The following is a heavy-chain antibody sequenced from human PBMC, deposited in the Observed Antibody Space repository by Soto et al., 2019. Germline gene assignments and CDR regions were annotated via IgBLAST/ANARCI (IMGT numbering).Heavy chain of an antibody. CDR2: INAGNGNT. V-gene: IGHV1-3*01. CDR3: ARLAIWFGEDSADI. CDR1: GYTFTSYA. D-gene: IGHD3-10*01. J-gene: IGHJ3*02. Sequence: QVPLVQSGAEVKKPGASVKVSCKASGYTFTSYAMHWVRQAPGQRLEWMGWINAGNGNTKYSQKFQGRVTITRDTSASTAYMELSSLRAEDTAVYYSARLAIWFGEDSADIWGPGIMVTVSS.